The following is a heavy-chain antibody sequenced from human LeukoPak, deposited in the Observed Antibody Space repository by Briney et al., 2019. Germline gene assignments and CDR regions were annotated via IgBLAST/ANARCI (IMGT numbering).Heavy chain of an antibody. D-gene: IGHD6-19*01. J-gene: IGHJ4*02. Sequence: ASVKVSCKVSGYTLTELSMHWVRQAPGKGLEWMGGFDPEDGETIYAQKFQGRVTMTGDTSTDTAYMELSSLRSEDTAVYYCATDPIGIAVAVRDYWGQGTLVTVSS. CDR3: ATDPIGIAVAVRDY. V-gene: IGHV1-24*01. CDR1: GYTLTELS. CDR2: FDPEDGET.